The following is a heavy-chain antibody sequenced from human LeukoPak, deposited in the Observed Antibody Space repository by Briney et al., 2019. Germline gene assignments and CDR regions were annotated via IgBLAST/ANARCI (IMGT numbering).Heavy chain of an antibody. CDR2: ISFSSTYI. CDR1: GFSFSGHD. V-gene: IGHV3-21*01. CDR3: ARADCSSSTCYLRRSWFDP. D-gene: IGHD2-2*01. Sequence: PGGSLRLSCAASGFSFSGHDMNWVRQAPGKGLDWVSSISFSSTYIYYADSVRGRFTISRDSAKNSLYLQMNSLRVEDTAVYYCARADCSSSTCYLRRSWFDPWGQGTLVTVSS. J-gene: IGHJ5*02.